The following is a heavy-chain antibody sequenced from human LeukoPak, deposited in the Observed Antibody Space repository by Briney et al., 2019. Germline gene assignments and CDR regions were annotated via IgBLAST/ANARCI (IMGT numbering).Heavy chain of an antibody. CDR1: GFTFSSCE. Sequence: PGGSLRLSCTASGFTFSSCEMNWVRQAPGKGLEWLSSLSSSGSIKYYADSVKGRFTISRDNAKNSLYLQMNSLRVDDTAVYYCARVPPSSGDFALDFWGRGTLVTVSS. D-gene: IGHD4-17*01. V-gene: IGHV3-48*03. J-gene: IGHJ4*02. CDR3: ARVPPSSGDFALDF. CDR2: LSSSGSIK.